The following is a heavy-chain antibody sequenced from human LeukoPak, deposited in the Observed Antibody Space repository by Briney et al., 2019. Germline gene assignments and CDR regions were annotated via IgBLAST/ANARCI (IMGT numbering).Heavy chain of an antibody. Sequence: GGSLRLSRAASGFTFSSYSMNWVRQAPGKGLEWVSSISSSSSYIYYADSVKGRFTISRDNAKNSLYLQMNSLRAEDTAVYYCARDKDILTGYGFDYWGQGTLVTVSS. V-gene: IGHV3-21*01. CDR2: ISSSSSYI. D-gene: IGHD3-9*01. CDR1: GFTFSSYS. CDR3: ARDKDILTGYGFDY. J-gene: IGHJ4*02.